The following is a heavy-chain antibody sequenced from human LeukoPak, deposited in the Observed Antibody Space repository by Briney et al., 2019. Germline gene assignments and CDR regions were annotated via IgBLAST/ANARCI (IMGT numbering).Heavy chain of an antibody. J-gene: IGHJ4*02. Sequence: SLKLSCTASGGTFSSYAISWVRQAPGQGLEWMGRIIPILGIANYAQKFQGRVTITADKSTSTAYMELSSLRSEDTAVYYCARDRRWLQSLFDYWGQGTLVTVSS. CDR3: ARDRRWLQSLFDY. D-gene: IGHD5-24*01. CDR1: GGTFSSYA. V-gene: IGHV1-69*04. CDR2: IIPILGIA.